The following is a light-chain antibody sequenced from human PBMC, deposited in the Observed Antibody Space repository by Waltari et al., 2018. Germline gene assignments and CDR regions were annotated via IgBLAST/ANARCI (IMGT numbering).Light chain of an antibody. J-gene: IGLJ2*01. CDR2: NVS. CDR1: SNDVGGHDY. CDR3: NSYSSTTTLV. Sequence: QSALTQPASVSGPPGQSITISCTGTSNDVGGHDYVSWYQQHPDKAPKLVIFNVSNRPSGVSRRFSASRSGNTASLTISGLQAEDEAVYYCNSYSSTTTLVFGGGTKVTVL. V-gene: IGLV2-14*03.